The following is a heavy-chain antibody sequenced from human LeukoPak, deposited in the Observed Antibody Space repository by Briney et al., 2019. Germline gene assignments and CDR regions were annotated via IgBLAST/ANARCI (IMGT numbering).Heavy chain of an antibody. D-gene: IGHD6-19*01. Sequence: PGGSLRLSCATSGFRFDEYNIHWVRQPPGRGLEWVSVIDRDSGSTHYADSVRGRFTISRDNIKKSLNLQMNSLTTEDTAFYYCAKEHNTGWPNLDYWGQGTLVTVSS. CDR3: AKEHNTGWPNLDY. CDR1: GFRFDEYN. J-gene: IGHJ4*02. CDR2: IDRDSGST. V-gene: IGHV3-43*01.